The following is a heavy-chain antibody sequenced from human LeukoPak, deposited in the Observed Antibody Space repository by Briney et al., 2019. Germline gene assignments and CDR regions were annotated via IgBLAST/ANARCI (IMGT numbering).Heavy chain of an antibody. J-gene: IGHJ4*02. CDR1: GFTFSSCG. CDR2: VSSDGRNN. Sequence: PGRSLRLSCATSGFTFSSCGIHWVRQAPGKGLEWVALVSSDGRNNYYADSVKGRFTISRGSSKDTLYLQMNTLRPEDTAVYYCAKDHSGSGRAFEYWGQGTLVTVSS. D-gene: IGHD2-15*01. CDR3: AKDHSGSGRAFEY. V-gene: IGHV3-30*04.